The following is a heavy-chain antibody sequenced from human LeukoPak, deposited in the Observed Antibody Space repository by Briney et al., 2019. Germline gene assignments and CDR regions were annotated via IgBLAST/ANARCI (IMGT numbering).Heavy chain of an antibody. J-gene: IGHJ4*02. V-gene: IGHV3-9*01. CDR3: AKGRNYDSSGSAFDY. CDR2: IIWNSGRI. CDR1: GLTFDDYA. D-gene: IGHD3-22*01. Sequence: SLRLSCAASGLTFDDYAMYWVRQAPGKGLEWVSGIIWNSGRIGYADSVKGRITISRDNAKNSLYLQMHNLRAEDTALYYCAKGRNYDSSGSAFDYWGQGTLVTVSS.